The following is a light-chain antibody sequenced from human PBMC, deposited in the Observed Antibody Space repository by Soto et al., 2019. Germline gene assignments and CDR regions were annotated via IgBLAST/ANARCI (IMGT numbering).Light chain of an antibody. CDR2: DAY. Sequence: EVVVTQCPAARSXSGGGRANLXXXSSQSFRGLLAWYQQKPGQAPRLLIYDAYNRATGIPPRFSGSGSGTDFTLTISSLEPEDSAVYYCQQRHMWPITFGQGTRLEIK. V-gene: IGKV3-11*01. J-gene: IGKJ5*01. CDR1: QSFRGL. CDR3: QQRHMWPIT.